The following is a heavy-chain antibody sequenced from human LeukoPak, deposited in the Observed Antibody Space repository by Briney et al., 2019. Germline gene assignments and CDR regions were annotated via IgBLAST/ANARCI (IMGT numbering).Heavy chain of an antibody. CDR3: ARDGCSSTSCRFYNWFDP. D-gene: IGHD2-2*01. CDR2: ISTSSSYI. CDR1: GFTFDDYG. Sequence: GGSLRLSCAASGFTFDDYGMSWVRQAPGKGLEWVSFISTSSSYIYYANSVKGRFTISRDNAKNSLYLQMNSLRAEDTAVYYCARDGCSSTSCRFYNWFDPWGQGTLVTVSS. V-gene: IGHV3-21*01. J-gene: IGHJ5*02.